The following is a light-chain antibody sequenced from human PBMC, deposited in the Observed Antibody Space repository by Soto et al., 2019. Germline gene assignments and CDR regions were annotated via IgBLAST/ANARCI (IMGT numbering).Light chain of an antibody. V-gene: IGLV1-47*01. CDR2: KNN. J-gene: IGLJ7*01. Sequence: QPVLTQPPSASGTPGQGVTISCTGASSNIGSNFVYWYQQFPGTPPNILMYKNNHRPSGVPDRFSGSKSGTSASLAICGLQSEDEADYYCAAWDDSLSAWVFGGGTQLTVL. CDR3: AAWDDSLSAWV. CDR1: SSNIGSNF.